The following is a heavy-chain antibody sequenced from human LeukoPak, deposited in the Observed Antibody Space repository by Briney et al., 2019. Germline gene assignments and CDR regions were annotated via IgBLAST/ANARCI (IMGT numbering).Heavy chain of an antibody. Sequence: EASVKVSCKASGGTFSSYAISWVRQAPGQGLEWMGRIIPILGIANYAQKFQGRVTITADKSTSTAYMELSSLRSEDTAVYYCARAGYCSSTSCDPDSYWGQGILVTVSS. CDR2: IIPILGIA. CDR1: GGTFSSYA. CDR3: ARAGYCSSTSCDPDSY. V-gene: IGHV1-69*04. J-gene: IGHJ4*02. D-gene: IGHD2-2*01.